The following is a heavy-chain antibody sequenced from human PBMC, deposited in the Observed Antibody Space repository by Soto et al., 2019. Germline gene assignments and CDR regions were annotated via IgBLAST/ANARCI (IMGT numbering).Heavy chain of an antibody. V-gene: IGHV1-3*01. J-gene: IGHJ5*02. D-gene: IGHD2-2*02. CDR3: ARGGDRYCSSTSCYTRWFDP. CDR1: GYTFTSYA. Sequence: ASVKVSCKASGYTFTSYAMHWERQAPGQRLEWMGWINAGNGNTKYSQKFQGRVTITRDTSASTAYMELSSLRSEDTAVYYCARGGDRYCSSTSCYTRWFDPWGQGTLVTVSS. CDR2: INAGNGNT.